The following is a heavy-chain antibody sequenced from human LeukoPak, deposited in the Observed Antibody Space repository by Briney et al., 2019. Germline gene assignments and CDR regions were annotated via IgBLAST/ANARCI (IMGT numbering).Heavy chain of an antibody. Sequence: ASVKVSCKAPGYTFTSYGISWVRQAPGQGLEWMGWISAHNGNTDYAQKLQGRVTMTTDTSTSTAYMELRSLRSDDTAVYYCAREDFYDTSGYYKPKLDYWGQGTLVAVSS. CDR3: AREDFYDTSGYYKPKLDY. CDR2: ISAHNGNT. J-gene: IGHJ4*02. CDR1: GYTFTSYG. D-gene: IGHD3-22*01. V-gene: IGHV1-18*01.